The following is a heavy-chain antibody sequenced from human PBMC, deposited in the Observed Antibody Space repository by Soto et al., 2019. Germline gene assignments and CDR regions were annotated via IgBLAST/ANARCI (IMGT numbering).Heavy chain of an antibody. CDR2: ISSSSSII. D-gene: IGHD3-10*01. J-gene: IGHJ6*04. V-gene: IGHV3-48*01. Sequence: EVQLVESGGGLVQPGGSLRLSCAASGFTFSKYGMNWVRQAPGKGLEWVVRISSSSSIIYYADSVKGRFTISRDDAKKSLYLQMNSLRGEDRAVYYCAGEILLAFGESDPGGMDVWGRGTTVTVSS. CDR3: AGEILLAFGESDPGGMDV. CDR1: GFTFSKYG.